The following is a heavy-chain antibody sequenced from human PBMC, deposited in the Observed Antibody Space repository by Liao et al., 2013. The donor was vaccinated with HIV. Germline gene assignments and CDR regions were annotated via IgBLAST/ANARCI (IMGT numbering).Heavy chain of an antibody. CDR3: AREGYDSGWLNY. CDR2: IYLSGNT. Sequence: QLQLQESGSGMVKPSQTLSLTCAVSDGSIASGGYSWSWIRQPPGKGLEWIGYIYLSGNTYYNPSLKRRVTITLELSKRQFSLRLTSVTAADTAVYYCAREGYDSGWLNYWGQGTLITVSS. CDR1: DGSIASGGYS. D-gene: IGHD6-19*01. V-gene: IGHV4-30-2*01. J-gene: IGHJ4*02.